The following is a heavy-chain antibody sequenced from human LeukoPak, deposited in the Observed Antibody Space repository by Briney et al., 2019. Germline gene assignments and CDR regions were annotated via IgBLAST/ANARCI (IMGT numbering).Heavy chain of an antibody. V-gene: IGHV1-69*06. D-gene: IGHD5-12*01. CDR3: AREYVESSSGYPRIYFYYYMDV. J-gene: IGHJ6*03. Sequence: GASVKVSCKGSGGTFSSYAISGVRQAPGQGLEWMGGIIPIFRTANYAQKFQGRVTITADKSTSTAYMELSSLRSEDTAVYYCAREYVESSSGYPRIYFYYYMDVWGKGTTVTVSS. CDR2: IIPIFRTA. CDR1: GGTFSSYA.